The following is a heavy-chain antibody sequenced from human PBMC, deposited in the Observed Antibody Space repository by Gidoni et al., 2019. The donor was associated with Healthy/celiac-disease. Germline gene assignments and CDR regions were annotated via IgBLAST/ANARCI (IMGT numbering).Heavy chain of an antibody. CDR3: ARLTGDPWWFDP. D-gene: IGHD3-16*01. Sequence: QLQLQESGPGLVKPSEPLSLTCTVSGGSISSSSYYWGWIRQPPGKGLEWIGSIYYSGSTYYNPSLKSRVTISVDTSKNQFSLKLSSVTAADTAVYYCARLTGDPWWFDPWGQGTLVTVSS. CDR2: IYYSGST. J-gene: IGHJ5*02. V-gene: IGHV4-39*01. CDR1: GGSISSSSYY.